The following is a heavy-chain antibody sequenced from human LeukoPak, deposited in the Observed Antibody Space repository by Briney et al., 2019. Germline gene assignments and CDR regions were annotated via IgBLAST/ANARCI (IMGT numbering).Heavy chain of an antibody. CDR3: ARERLGWFGEFPY. D-gene: IGHD3-10*01. J-gene: IGHJ4*02. CDR2: IYTSGST. V-gene: IGHV4-4*07. CDR1: GGSISSYY. Sequence: PSDTLFLTCTFSGGSISSYYWSWIRQPAGKGLEWIGRIYTSGSTNYNPSLKSRVTMSVDTPKNQFALKLSSVTAADTAVYYCARERLGWFGEFPYWGQGTLVTVSS.